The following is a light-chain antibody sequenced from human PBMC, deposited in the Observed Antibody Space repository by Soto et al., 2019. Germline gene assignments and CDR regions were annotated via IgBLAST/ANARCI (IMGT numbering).Light chain of an antibody. V-gene: IGLV2-23*01. CDR2: EGS. CDR1: ISDIGTYNL. CDR3: CSYESTNTLV. Sequence: QSVLTQPASVSGSPGQSITISCTGSISDIGTYNLVSWFQQHPGKAPKLIIYEGSKRPSGVSNRFSGSKSGNTASLTISGLQAEDEADYYCCSYESTNTLVLGGGTQLTVL. J-gene: IGLJ2*01.